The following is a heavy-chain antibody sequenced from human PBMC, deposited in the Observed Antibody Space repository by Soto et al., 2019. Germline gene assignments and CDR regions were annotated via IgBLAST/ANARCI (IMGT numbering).Heavy chain of an antibody. CDR3: ARGGVDYYDSSGYYFSPYYFDY. Sequence: QLQLQESGSGLVKPSQTLSLTCAVSGGSISSGGYSWSRIRQPPGKGLEWIGYIYHSGSTYYNPSLKSRVNISVDRSKNQFSLKVRSVTAEDTAVYSCARGGVDYYDSSGYYFSPYYFDYWGQGTLVTVSS. D-gene: IGHD3-22*01. V-gene: IGHV4-30-2*01. CDR2: IYHSGST. CDR1: GGSISSGGYS. J-gene: IGHJ4*02.